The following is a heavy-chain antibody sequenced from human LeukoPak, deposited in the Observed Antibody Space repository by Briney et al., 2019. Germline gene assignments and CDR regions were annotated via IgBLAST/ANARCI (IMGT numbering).Heavy chain of an antibody. CDR3: ARGKYIDSGSYNVFDY. Sequence: SETLSLTCTVPGGSISSYYWSWIRQPPGKGLEWIGYIYYSGSTNYNPSLKSRVTISVDTSKNQFSLKLSSVTAADTAVFYCARGKYIDSGSYNVFDYWGQGTLATVSS. D-gene: IGHD3-10*01. CDR2: IYYSGST. CDR1: GGSISSYY. V-gene: IGHV4-59*12. J-gene: IGHJ4*02.